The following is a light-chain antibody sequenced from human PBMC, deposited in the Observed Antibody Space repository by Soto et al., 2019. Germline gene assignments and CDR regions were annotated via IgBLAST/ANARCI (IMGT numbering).Light chain of an antibody. V-gene: IGLV1-51*01. CDR3: GTWDNSLSAGV. CDR1: SSNIGNNY. J-gene: IGLJ3*02. Sequence: QSVLTQPPSVSAAPGQTVTISCSGSSSNIGNNYVSWYQHLPGTAPKLLIYANAARPSGIPDRFSGSKSGTSATLDITGLQTGDEADYYCGTWDNSLSAGVFGGGTKLTVL. CDR2: ANA.